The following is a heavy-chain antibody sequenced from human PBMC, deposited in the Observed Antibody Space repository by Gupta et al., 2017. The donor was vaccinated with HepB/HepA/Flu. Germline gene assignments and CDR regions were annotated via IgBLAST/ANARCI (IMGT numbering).Heavy chain of an antibody. CDR3: TRLPIVGATSGEDWFDP. V-gene: IGHV3-73*02. Sequence: EVQLVESGGGLVQPGGSLKLPCAASGFIFTDSTMHWVRQASGKGLEWVGRIRSKANSYTTEYAASVKGRFTISRDDSKNTAYLQMHSLKTEDTAVYYCTRLPIVGATSGEDWFDPWGQGTLVTVSS. J-gene: IGHJ5*02. CDR2: IRSKANSYTT. CDR1: GFIFTDST. D-gene: IGHD1-26*01.